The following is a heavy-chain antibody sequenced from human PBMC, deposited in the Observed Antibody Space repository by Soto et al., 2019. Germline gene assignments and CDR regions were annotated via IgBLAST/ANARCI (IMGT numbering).Heavy chain of an antibody. CDR3: ARVPGDYLYYYYYGMDV. CDR2: ISYDGSKK. CDR1: GFTFSSYA. D-gene: IGHD4-17*01. J-gene: IGHJ6*02. Sequence: LRLSCAASGFTFSSYAMNWVRQAPGKGLEWVAIISYDGSKKYYADSVKGRLTISRDSSKNTLYLQMNSLRAEDTAVYYCARVPGDYLYYYYYGMDVWGQGTTVTVSS. V-gene: IGHV3-30-3*01.